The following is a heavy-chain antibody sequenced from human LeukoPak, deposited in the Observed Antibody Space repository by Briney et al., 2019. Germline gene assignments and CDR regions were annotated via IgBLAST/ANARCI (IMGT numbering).Heavy chain of an antibody. CDR1: GFTFSTYA. CDR2: VGPSGGST. V-gene: IGHV3-23*01. Sequence: GGSLRLSCAASGFTFSTYAMTWVRQAPGKGLEWVSSVGPSGGSTYYADSVKGRFTISRDNSKNTLHLQMNSLRAEDTAVYYCTRRAGAYSHPYDYWGQGTLVTVSS. CDR3: TRRAGAYSHPYDY. D-gene: IGHD4/OR15-4a*01. J-gene: IGHJ4*02.